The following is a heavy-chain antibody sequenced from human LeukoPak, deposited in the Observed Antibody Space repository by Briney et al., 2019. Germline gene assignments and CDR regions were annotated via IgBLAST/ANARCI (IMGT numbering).Heavy chain of an antibody. D-gene: IGHD2-8*02. CDR3: AREDIVLGMDV. CDR2: IYYSGST. Sequence: SQTLSLTCTVSGGSISSGDYYWSWIRQPPGKGLEWIGYIYYSGSTYYKPSLKSRVTISVDTSKNQFSLKLSSVTAADTAVYYCAREDIVLGMDVWGQGTTVTVSS. V-gene: IGHV4-30-4*01. J-gene: IGHJ6*02. CDR1: GGSISSGDYY.